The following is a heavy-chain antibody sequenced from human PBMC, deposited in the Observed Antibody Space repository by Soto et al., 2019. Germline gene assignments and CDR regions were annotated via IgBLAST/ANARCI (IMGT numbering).Heavy chain of an antibody. J-gene: IGHJ6*02. D-gene: IGHD5-18*01. Sequence: EVPLVESGGGLVQPGGSLRLSCAASGFTFRSYWMHWVRQAPGKGLVWVSRINSDESSTNYADSVKGRFTISRDNAKNTLYLKMNSLRAEDMAVYYCARDGYTYGYGAMDVWGQGTTVTVSS. CDR1: GFTFRSYW. V-gene: IGHV3-74*01. CDR2: INSDESST. CDR3: ARDGYTYGYGAMDV.